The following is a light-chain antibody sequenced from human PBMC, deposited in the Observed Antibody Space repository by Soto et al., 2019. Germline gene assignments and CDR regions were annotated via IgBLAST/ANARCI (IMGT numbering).Light chain of an antibody. J-gene: IGKJ1*01. CDR3: QQYKNWPPMA. CDR1: QSVSST. CDR2: GAS. Sequence: EIVMTQSPATLSVSPGERATLSCRASQSVSSTLAWYPQKPGPAPRLLIYGASTRATGIPARFSGSGSGTEDTLTISSLQSEDFAVYYWQQYKNWPPMAFGQGTKVEIK. V-gene: IGKV3-15*01.